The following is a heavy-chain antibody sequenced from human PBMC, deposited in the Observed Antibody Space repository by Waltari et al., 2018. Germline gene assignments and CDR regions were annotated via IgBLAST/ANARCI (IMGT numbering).Heavy chain of an antibody. D-gene: IGHD4-17*01. J-gene: IGHJ6*02. CDR2: INHSGST. V-gene: IGHV4-34*01. CDR3: ARLAVTTAPHYGMDV. Sequence: QVQLQQWGAGLLKPSETLSLTCAVYGGSFSGYYWSWIRRPPGKGLEWSGEINHSGSTNSNPSLKSRVTISVDTSKNQFSLKLSSVTAADTAVYYCARLAVTTAPHYGMDVWGQGTTVTVSS. CDR1: GGSFSGYY.